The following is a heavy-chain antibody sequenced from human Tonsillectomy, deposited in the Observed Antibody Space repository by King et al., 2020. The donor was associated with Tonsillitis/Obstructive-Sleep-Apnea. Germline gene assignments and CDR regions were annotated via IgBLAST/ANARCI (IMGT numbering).Heavy chain of an antibody. CDR1: GYTFTSYD. D-gene: IGHD2-2*02. CDR3: ARIALYCSSTSCYTLFDY. J-gene: IGHJ4*02. CDR2: MNPNSGNT. Sequence: QLVQSGAEVKKPGASVKVSCKASGYTFTSYDINWVRQATGQGLEWMGWMNPNSGNTGYAQKFQGRVTMTRNTSISTAYMELSSLRSEDTAVYYCARIALYCSSTSCYTLFDYWGQGTLVTVSS. V-gene: IGHV1-8*01.